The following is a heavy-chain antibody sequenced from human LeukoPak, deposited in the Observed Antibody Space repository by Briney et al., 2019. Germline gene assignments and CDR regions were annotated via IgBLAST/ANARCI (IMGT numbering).Heavy chain of an antibody. CDR3: ARVVRAALDFDY. D-gene: IGHD6-25*01. J-gene: IGHJ4*02. CDR1: GGSVSSGSYY. Sequence: SETLSLTCTVSGGSVSSGSYYWSWIRQPPGKGLEWIGYIYYSGSSNYNPSLKSRVTISVDTSKNQFSLKLSSVTAADTAVYYCARVVRAALDFDYWGQGTLVTVPS. V-gene: IGHV4-61*01. CDR2: IYYSGSS.